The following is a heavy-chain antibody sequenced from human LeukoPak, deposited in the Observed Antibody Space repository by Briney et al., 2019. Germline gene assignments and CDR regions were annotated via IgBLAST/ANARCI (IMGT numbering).Heavy chain of an antibody. CDR3: ARSRIVGATSLDY. D-gene: IGHD1-26*01. CDR1: GYTFTGYY. V-gene: IGHV1-2*02. Sequence: ASVTVSCKASGYTFTGYYMHWVRQAPGQGLEWMGWINPNSGGTNYAQKFQGRVTMTRDTSISTAYMELSRLRSDDTAVYYCARSRIVGATSLDYWGQGTLVTVSS. J-gene: IGHJ4*02. CDR2: INPNSGGT.